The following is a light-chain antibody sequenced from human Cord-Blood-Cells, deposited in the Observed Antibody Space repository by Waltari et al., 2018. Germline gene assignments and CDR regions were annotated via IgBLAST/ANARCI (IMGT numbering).Light chain of an antibody. CDR3: QQYYSTPR. J-gene: IGKJ3*01. CDR2: WAS. V-gene: IGKV4-1*01. CDR1: QSVLYSSNNKNY. Sequence: DIVMTQSPDSLAVSLGERATINCKSSQSVLYSSNNKNYLAWYKQKPCQPPELLIYWASTRESGVPDRFSGSGSVTYFTLTISSLQAEVVAVYYCQQYYSTPRFGPGTKVDIK.